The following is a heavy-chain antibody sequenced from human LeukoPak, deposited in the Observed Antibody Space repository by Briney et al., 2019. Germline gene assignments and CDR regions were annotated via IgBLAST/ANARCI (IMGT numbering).Heavy chain of an antibody. J-gene: IGHJ6*03. CDR2: ISSSGSTI. D-gene: IGHD3-22*01. V-gene: IGHV3-11*01. Sequence: GGSPRLSCAASGFTFSDYYMSWIRQAPGKGLEWVSYISSSGSTIYYADSVKGRFTISRDNAKNSLYLQMNSLRAEDTAVYYCARVPGYDSSGWYYYYMDVWGKGTTVTISS. CDR1: GFTFSDYY. CDR3: ARVPGYDSSGWYYYYMDV.